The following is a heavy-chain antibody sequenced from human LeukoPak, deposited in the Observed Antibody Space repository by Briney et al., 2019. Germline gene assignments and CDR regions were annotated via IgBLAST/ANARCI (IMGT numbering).Heavy chain of an antibody. CDR2: ISSSGSSI. D-gene: IGHD1-1*01. Sequence: GGSLRLSCAASGFTFSIHEMNWVRQAPGKGLEWVSSISSSGSSIYYADSVKGRFTISRDNAKNSLYLQMNSLRAEDTAVYYCASLWNFRYWGQGTLVPV. CDR1: GFTFSIHE. V-gene: IGHV3-48*03. CDR3: ASLWNFRY. J-gene: IGHJ4*02.